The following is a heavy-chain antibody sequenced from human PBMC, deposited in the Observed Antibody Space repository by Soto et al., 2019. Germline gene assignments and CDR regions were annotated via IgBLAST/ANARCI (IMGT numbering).Heavy chain of an antibody. CDR3: ARDLGSGYELAMDV. CDR2: IYYSGGT. D-gene: IGHD5-12*01. V-gene: IGHV4-59*01. CDR1: GGSISGYY. J-gene: IGHJ6*04. Sequence: SETLSLTCTVSGGSISGYYWIWIRQPPGKGLEWIGYIYYSGGTKYNTSLKSRVTISVDTSKNQFSLRLSSVTAADTAVSYYARDLGSGYELAMDVWAEGTTVTVTS.